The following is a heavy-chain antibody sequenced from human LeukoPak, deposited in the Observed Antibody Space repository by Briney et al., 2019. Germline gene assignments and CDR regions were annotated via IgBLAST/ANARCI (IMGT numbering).Heavy chain of an antibody. CDR1: GGSISSSSYY. J-gene: IGHJ5*02. Sequence: SSETLSLTCTVSGGSISSSSYYWGWIRQPPGKGLEWIGYIYYSGSTNYNPSLKSRVTISVDTSKNQFSLKVSSVIAADTAVYYCASQNPRIAAAGLTTWGQGTLVTVSS. CDR3: ASQNPRIAAAGLTT. CDR2: IYYSGST. D-gene: IGHD6-13*01. V-gene: IGHV4-61*05.